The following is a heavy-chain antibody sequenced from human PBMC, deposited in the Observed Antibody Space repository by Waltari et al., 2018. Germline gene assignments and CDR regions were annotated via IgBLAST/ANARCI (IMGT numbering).Heavy chain of an antibody. CDR3: ARDDFDSSSRRAFDV. V-gene: IGHV4-39*07. CDR2: VYHSGTT. D-gene: IGHD6-13*01. Sequence: QMQLQESGPGLVKPSETLSLTCSVSGGSISSTSYYWGWIRQPPGKGLEWIGSVYHSGTTYYNPSLKSRVAVSIDTSKNQFSLKLRSVTAADTAVYYCARDDFDSSSRRAFDVWGQGTMVTVSS. J-gene: IGHJ3*01. CDR1: GGSISSTSYY.